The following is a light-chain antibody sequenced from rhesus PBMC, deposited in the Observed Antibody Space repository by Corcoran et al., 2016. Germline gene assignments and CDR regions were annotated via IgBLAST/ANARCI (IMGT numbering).Light chain of an antibody. CDR2: YAS. CDR1: QGISNN. Sequence: DIQMTQSPSSLSASVGETVTITRRASQGISNNLARYQQKPGKVPKLLIYYASTLQSGVPSRFSGSGSGTYFTLTIRSLQPEDFATYYCRHGYGTPYSFGQGTKVEIK. V-gene: IGKV1S15*01. J-gene: IGKJ2*01. CDR3: RHGYGTPYS.